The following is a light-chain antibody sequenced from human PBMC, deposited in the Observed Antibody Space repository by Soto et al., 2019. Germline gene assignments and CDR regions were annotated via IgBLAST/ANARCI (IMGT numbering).Light chain of an antibody. Sequence: QSVLTQPASVSGSPGQSITISFTGTSSDVGAYIYVSWYQHHPGKAPKVMIYEVTNRPSGVSDRFSGSKSGNTASLTISGLQAEDEADYYCCSYTSSRTYVFGTGTKSPS. J-gene: IGLJ1*01. CDR2: EVT. CDR1: SSDVGAYIY. CDR3: CSYTSSRTYV. V-gene: IGLV2-14*01.